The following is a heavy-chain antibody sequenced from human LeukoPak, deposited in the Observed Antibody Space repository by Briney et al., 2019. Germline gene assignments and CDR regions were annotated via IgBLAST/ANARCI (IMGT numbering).Heavy chain of an antibody. Sequence: SETLSLTCTASGGSISSYYWSWIRQPPGKGLEWIGYIYYSGSTNYNPSLKSRVTISVDTSKNQFSLKLSSVTAADTAVYYCAREQPGIAAAGTYLDYWGQGTLVTVSS. CDR1: GGSISSYY. D-gene: IGHD6-13*01. V-gene: IGHV4-59*01. J-gene: IGHJ4*02. CDR3: AREQPGIAAAGTYLDY. CDR2: IYYSGST.